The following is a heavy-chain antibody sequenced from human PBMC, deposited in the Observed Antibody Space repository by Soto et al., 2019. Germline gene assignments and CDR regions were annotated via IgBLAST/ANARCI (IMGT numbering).Heavy chain of an antibody. CDR3: ATQDFRGATGTT. Sequence: GGSLRLSCVASGFSFSNQAMGWVRQAPGKGLEWVSVISAGGDRAYYASFVEGRFTISRDNSRNTLYLQMNGLRAEDTAIHYCATQDFRGATGTTWGQGTLVTVSS. D-gene: IGHD1-1*01. V-gene: IGHV3-23*01. CDR1: GFSFSNQA. CDR2: ISAGGDRA. J-gene: IGHJ4*02.